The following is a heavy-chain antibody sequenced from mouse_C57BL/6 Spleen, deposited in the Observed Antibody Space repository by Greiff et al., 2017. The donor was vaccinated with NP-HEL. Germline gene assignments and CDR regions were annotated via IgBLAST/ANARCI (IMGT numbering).Heavy chain of an antibody. J-gene: IGHJ1*03. D-gene: IGHD2-4*01. V-gene: IGHV5-16*01. CDR1: GFTFSDYY. CDR2: INHDGSST. Sequence: EVKLVESEGGLVQPGSSMKLSCTASGFTFSDYYMPWVRQVPEKGLEWVANINHDGSSTYYLDSLQSRFIISRDNAKNILYLQMSSLKSEDTATYYCARCYYDYGLDYEGWGTGITVTV. CDR3: ARCYYDYGLDYEG.